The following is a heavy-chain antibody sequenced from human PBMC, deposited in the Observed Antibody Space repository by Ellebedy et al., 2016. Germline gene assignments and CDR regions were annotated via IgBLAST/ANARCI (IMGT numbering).Heavy chain of an antibody. V-gene: IGHV1-18*01. CDR3: ARGVELVQADY. Sequence: ASVKVSCXASGYTFTSYGISWVRQAPGQGLEWMGWISAYNGNTNYAQKLQGRVTMTTDTSTSTAYMELSSLRSEDTAVYYCARGVELVQADYWGQGTLVTVSS. CDR1: GYTFTSYG. CDR2: ISAYNGNT. D-gene: IGHD1-1*01. J-gene: IGHJ4*02.